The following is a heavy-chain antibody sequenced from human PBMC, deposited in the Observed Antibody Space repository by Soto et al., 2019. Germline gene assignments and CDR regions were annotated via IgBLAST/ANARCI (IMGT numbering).Heavy chain of an antibody. J-gene: IGHJ6*02. V-gene: IGHV1-69*06. CDR3: ATRFTMVRTPFWYYGIDV. CDR1: GGTFSSYA. Sequence: QVQLVQSGAEVKKPGSSVKVSCKASGGTFSSYAISWVRQAPGQGLEWMGGIIPIFGTANYAQKFQGRVTITADKSTSTAYMEMSSLRSEDTAGYYCATRFTMVRTPFWYYGIDVWGQGTTVTVSS. D-gene: IGHD3-10*01. CDR2: IIPIFGTA.